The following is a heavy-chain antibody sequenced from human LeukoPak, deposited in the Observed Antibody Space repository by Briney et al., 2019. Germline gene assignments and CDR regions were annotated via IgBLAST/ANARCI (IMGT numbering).Heavy chain of an antibody. CDR1: GGSFSGYY. V-gene: IGHV4-34*01. J-gene: IGHJ4*02. CDR3: ARGVNGSGSYSYYFDY. Sequence: SETLSLTCAVYGGSFSGYYWSWIRQPPGKGLEWIGEINHSGSTNYNPSLKSRVTISVDTSKNQFSLKLSSVTAADTAVYYCARGVNGSGSYSYYFDYWGQGTLVTVSS. CDR2: INHSGST. D-gene: IGHD3-10*01.